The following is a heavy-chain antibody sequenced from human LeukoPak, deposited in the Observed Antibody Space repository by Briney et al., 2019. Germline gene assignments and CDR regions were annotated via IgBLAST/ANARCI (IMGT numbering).Heavy chain of an antibody. V-gene: IGHV3-74*01. CDR1: GFTFSSYW. J-gene: IGHJ2*01. D-gene: IGHD2-21*02. CDR2: IFNPGGAT. Sequence: QTGGSLRLSCAASGFTFSSYWMHWVRQAPGKGLVWVSRIFNPGGATAYVDSVKGRFTISRGNAENTLCLQMNSLRVEDTAVYYCVRVNCAGDCTSRDWYFDLWGRGTLVVVSS. CDR3: VRVNCAGDCTSRDWYFDL.